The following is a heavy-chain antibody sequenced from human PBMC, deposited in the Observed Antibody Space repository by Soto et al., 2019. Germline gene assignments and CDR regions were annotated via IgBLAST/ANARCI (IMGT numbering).Heavy chain of an antibody. Sequence: PSETLSLTCAVSCYSISSGYYWGWIRQPPGKGLEWIGSIYHSGSTYYNPSLKSRVTISVDTSKNQFSLKLSSVTAADTAVYYCARAVRYSGYDYDYWGKGTLVNGSS. V-gene: IGHV4-38-2*01. CDR1: CYSISSGYY. CDR3: ARAVRYSGYDYDY. J-gene: IGHJ4*02. D-gene: IGHD5-12*01. CDR2: IYHSGST.